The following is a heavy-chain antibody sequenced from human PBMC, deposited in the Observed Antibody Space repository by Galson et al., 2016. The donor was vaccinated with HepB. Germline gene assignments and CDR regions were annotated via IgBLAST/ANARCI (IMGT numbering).Heavy chain of an antibody. V-gene: IGHV3-11*01. CDR1: GFSFSDYY. CDR3: GRDGEFDYYYAMDV. J-gene: IGHJ6*02. CDR2: ISTSGDII. Sequence: SLRLSCAASGFSFSDYYMTWIRQAPGKGLEYISYISTSGDIIYYADSVKGRFTVSRDNAKNSLYLQMNSLRAEDTAVYYCGRDGEFDYYYAMDVWGQGTTVTVS.